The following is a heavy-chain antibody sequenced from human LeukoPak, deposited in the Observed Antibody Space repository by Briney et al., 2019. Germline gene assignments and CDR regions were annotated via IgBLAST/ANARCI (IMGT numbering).Heavy chain of an antibody. CDR1: GGSISSYY. D-gene: IGHD6-13*01. V-gene: IGHV4-4*07. CDR2: MYTSGST. CDR3: ARDLPQRGGSSWFDP. Sequence: PSETLSLTCTVSGGSISSYYWSWIRQPGGKGLEWIGRMYTSGSTNYNPSLKSRVTMSLDTSKNQFSLKLSSVTAADTAVYYCARDLPQRGGSSWFDPWGQGTLVTVSS. J-gene: IGHJ5*02.